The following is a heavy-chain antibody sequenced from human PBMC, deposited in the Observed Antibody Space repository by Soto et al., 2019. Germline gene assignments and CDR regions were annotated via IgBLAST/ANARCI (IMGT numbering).Heavy chain of an antibody. Sequence: PSETLSLTCTVSGGSISSYYWSWIRQPPGKGLEWIGYIYYSGSTNYNPSLKSRVTISVDTSKNQFSLKLSSVTAADTAVYYCARVYPRINTIFGVVIGPWFDPWGQGTLVTVSS. CDR2: IYYSGST. D-gene: IGHD3-3*01. J-gene: IGHJ5*02. CDR3: ARVYPRINTIFGVVIGPWFDP. CDR1: GGSISSYY. V-gene: IGHV4-59*01.